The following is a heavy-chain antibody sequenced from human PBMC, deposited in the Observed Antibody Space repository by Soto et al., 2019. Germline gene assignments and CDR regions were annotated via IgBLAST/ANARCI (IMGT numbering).Heavy chain of an antibody. V-gene: IGHV3-30*03. Sequence: GGSLRLSCAASAFTFSRYGMHWVRQAPGKGLEWVAVISCDRSTKYYADSVKGRFTISRDNAKNSLYLQMNSLRAEDTAVYYCASRVVAATRSDAFDIWGQGTMVTVSS. J-gene: IGHJ3*02. CDR2: ISCDRSTK. D-gene: IGHD2-15*01. CDR3: ASRVVAATRSDAFDI. CDR1: AFTFSRYG.